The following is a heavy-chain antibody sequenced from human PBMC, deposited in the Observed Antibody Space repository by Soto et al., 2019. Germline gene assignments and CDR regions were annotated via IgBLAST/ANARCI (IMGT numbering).Heavy chain of an antibody. J-gene: IGHJ3*02. V-gene: IGHV4-59*01. D-gene: IGHD4-17*01. Sequence: QVQLQESGPGLVKPSETLSLTCTVSGGSISSYYWSWIRQPPGKGLEWIGYIYYSGSTNYNPSLKCRVTISVDTSKNRFSLKLCAVTAANTAVYYCSSGPGDPRRDAFDIWCQGTMVTVSS. CDR3: SSGPGDPRRDAFDI. CDR2: IYYSGST. CDR1: GGSISSYY.